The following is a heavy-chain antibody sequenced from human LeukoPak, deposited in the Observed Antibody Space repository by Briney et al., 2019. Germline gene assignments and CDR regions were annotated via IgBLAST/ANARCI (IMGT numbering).Heavy chain of an antibody. D-gene: IGHD4-23*01. CDR2: IYYSGST. Sequence: PSETLSLTCTVSGGSISSYYWSWIRQPPGKGLEWIGYIYYSGSTNYNPSLKSRVTISVDTSKDQFSLKLSSVTAADTAVYYCARAPVRGGNAYFDYWGQGTLVTVSS. J-gene: IGHJ4*02. V-gene: IGHV4-59*01. CDR3: ARAPVRGGNAYFDY. CDR1: GGSISSYY.